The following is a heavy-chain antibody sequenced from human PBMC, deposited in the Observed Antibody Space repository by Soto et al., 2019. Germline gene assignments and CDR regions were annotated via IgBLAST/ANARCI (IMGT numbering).Heavy chain of an antibody. V-gene: IGHV3-23*01. CDR1: GFTISRNA. D-gene: IGHD1-1*01. CDR3: AKDKPGTTSFDY. CDR2: ISERGHTR. J-gene: IGHJ4*02. Sequence: GGSLRLSCAASGFTISRNAMYWVRQAPGQGLEGVSGISERGHTRQYAASVKGRFTNYRDTSKHTLYLQLTTLRADDPAVYYCAKDKPGTTSFDYWGQGALVTVSS.